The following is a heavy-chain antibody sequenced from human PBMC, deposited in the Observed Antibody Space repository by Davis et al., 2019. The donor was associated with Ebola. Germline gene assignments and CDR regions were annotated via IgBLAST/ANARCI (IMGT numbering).Heavy chain of an antibody. CDR2: ISSNGGST. Sequence: GESLKISCAASGFTFSSYAMHWVRQAPGKGLEYVSAISSNGGSTYYADSVKGRFTISRHNSKNTLYLQMNSLRAEDTAVYYCARDTVGATSSDYWGQGTLVTVSS. J-gene: IGHJ4*02. CDR3: ARDTVGATSSDY. CDR1: GFTFSSYA. D-gene: IGHD1-26*01. V-gene: IGHV3-64*04.